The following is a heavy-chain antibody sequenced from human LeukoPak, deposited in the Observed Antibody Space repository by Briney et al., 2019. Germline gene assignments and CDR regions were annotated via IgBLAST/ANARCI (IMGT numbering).Heavy chain of an antibody. V-gene: IGHV4-30-4*08. CDR2: IYYSGST. D-gene: IGHD2-2*02. Sequence: SETLSLTCTVSGGSISSGDYYWSWIRQPPGKGLEWIGYIYYSGSTYYNPSLKSRVTISVDTSKNQFSLKLSSVTAADTAVYYCARGDCRSTSCYTFEYWGQGTLVTASS. CDR1: GGSISSGDYY. J-gene: IGHJ4*02. CDR3: ARGDCRSTSCYTFEY.